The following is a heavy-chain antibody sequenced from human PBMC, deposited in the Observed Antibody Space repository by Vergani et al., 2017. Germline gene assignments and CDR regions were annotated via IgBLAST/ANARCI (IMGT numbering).Heavy chain of an antibody. CDR2: ISSSSSYI. V-gene: IGHV3-21*01. CDR3: AKDREWFADHYYYYYGMDV. J-gene: IGHJ6*02. D-gene: IGHD3-3*01. CDR1: GFTFSSYS. Sequence: EVQLVESGGGLVKPGGSLRLSCAASGFTFSSYSMNWVRQAPGKGLGWVSSISSSSSYIYYADSVKGRFTISRDNSKNTLYLQMNSLRAEDTAVYYCAKDREWFADHYYYYYGMDVWGQGTTVTVSS.